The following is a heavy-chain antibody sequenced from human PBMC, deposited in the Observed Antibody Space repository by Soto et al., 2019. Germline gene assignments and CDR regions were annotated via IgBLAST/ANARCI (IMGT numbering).Heavy chain of an antibody. CDR2: INAGNGNT. Sequence: QVQLVQSGAEVKKPGASVKVSCKASGYTFTSYAMHWVRQAPGQRLEWMGWINAGNGNTKYSQKFQGRVTITRDTSASTAYMELSSLRSEDTAVYYCARDLTTGTNWLDPWGQGTLVTVSS. J-gene: IGHJ5*02. CDR1: GYTFTSYA. D-gene: IGHD1-1*01. V-gene: IGHV1-3*01. CDR3: ARDLTTGTNWLDP.